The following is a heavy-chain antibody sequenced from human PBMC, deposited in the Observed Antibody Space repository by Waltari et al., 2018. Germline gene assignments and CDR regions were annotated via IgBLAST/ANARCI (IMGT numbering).Heavy chain of an antibody. Sequence: QLQLQESGPGLVKPSETLSLTCTVSGGSISSSSYYWGWIRQPPGKGLEWIGSIYYSGSTYYNPSLKSRVTISVETSKNQFSLKLSSVTAADTAVYYCARQEEWLRFFDYWGQGTLVTVSS. CDR3: ARQEEWLRFFDY. CDR2: IYYSGST. J-gene: IGHJ4*01. V-gene: IGHV4-39*01. CDR1: GGSISSSSYY. D-gene: IGHD5-12*01.